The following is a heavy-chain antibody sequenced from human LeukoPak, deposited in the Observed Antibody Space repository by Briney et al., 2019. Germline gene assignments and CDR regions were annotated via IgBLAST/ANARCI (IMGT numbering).Heavy chain of an antibody. CDR1: GGSISSYY. J-gene: IGHJ1*01. Sequence: SETLSLTCTVSGGSISSYYWSWIRQPPGKGLEWIGYIYYSGSTNYNPSLKSRVTISVDTSKNQLSLKLSSVTAADTAVYYCARVLRLTPKCFQHWGQGTLVTVSS. CDR3: ARVLRLTPKCFQH. D-gene: IGHD2-21*02. V-gene: IGHV4-59*08. CDR2: IYYSGST.